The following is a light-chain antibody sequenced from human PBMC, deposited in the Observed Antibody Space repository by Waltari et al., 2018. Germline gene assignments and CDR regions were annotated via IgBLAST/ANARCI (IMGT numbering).Light chain of an antibody. Sequence: DIVMTQSPDSLAVSLGERATINCKSSQSVLYRSSNRNYLAWYQQKSGQPPKLLIYWASTREYGVPDRFSGSGSGTDFTLTISSLQAEDVAVYYCHQYYSTPWTFGQGTKVEIK. V-gene: IGKV4-1*01. CDR2: WAS. J-gene: IGKJ1*01. CDR1: QSVLYRSSNRNY. CDR3: HQYYSTPWT.